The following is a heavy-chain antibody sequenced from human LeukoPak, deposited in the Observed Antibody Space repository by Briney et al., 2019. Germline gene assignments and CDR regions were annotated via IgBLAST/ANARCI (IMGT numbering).Heavy chain of an antibody. V-gene: IGHV3-13*05. J-gene: IGHJ6*01. D-gene: IGHD2-15*01. CDR3: ARGPSRYCTGGTCYSRYYYYALDV. CDR1: GFTFSNYD. Sequence: GGSLRLSCAASGFTFSNYDMHCVRQGTGKGLEWVSAICTAGDPHYSGSVKGRFTISRENARNSLYLQMNSLRAGDTAVYYCARGPSRYCTGGTCYSRYYYYALDVWGKGATVTVSS. CDR2: ICTAGDP.